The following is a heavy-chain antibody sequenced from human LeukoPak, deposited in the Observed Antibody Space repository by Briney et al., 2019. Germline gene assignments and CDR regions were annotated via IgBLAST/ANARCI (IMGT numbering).Heavy chain of an antibody. CDR1: GYNLSNYW. D-gene: IGHD1-26*01. CDR2: IFPGDSDT. V-gene: IGHV5-51*01. Sequence: GESLKISCKGSGYNLSNYWIGWVRQMPGKGLEWMGIIFPGDSDTRYSPSFQGQVTISADKSISTAYLQWSSLKASDTAMYYCAKGAPRFPYFDYWGQGTLVTVSS. J-gene: IGHJ4*02. CDR3: AKGAPRFPYFDY.